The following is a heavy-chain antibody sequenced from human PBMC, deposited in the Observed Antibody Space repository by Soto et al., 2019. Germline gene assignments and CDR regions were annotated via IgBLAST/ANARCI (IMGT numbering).Heavy chain of an antibody. D-gene: IGHD6-25*01. J-gene: IGHJ4*02. CDR3: AKDLHSSGWAAYNFDY. CDR2: ISYDGSNK. CDR1: GFTFSNYG. V-gene: IGHV3-30*18. Sequence: GGSLRLSCAASGFTFSNYGMHWVRQGPGKGLEWAALISYDGSNKYYADSVKGRFTISRDNTKNTLYLEVNSLRTEDSAVYYCAKDLHSSGWAAYNFDYWGQGTLVTVSS.